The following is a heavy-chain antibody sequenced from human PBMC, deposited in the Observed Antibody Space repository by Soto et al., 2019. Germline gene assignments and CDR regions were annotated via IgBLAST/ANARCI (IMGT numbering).Heavy chain of an antibody. V-gene: IGHV1-3*01. CDR3: ARGGLALMDV. Sequence: QVQLVQSGAEVKKPGASVKVSCKASGYSFTSYAMHWVRQAPGQRLEWMGWINAGNGNTKYSQKFQGRVTITRDTSASTAYMKLSSLRSEDTVVYYCARGGLALMDVWGQGTTVTVSS. D-gene: IGHD3-16*01. J-gene: IGHJ6*02. CDR1: GYSFTSYA. CDR2: INAGNGNT.